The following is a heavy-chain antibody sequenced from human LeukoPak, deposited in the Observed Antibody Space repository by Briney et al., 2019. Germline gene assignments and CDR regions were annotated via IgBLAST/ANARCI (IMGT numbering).Heavy chain of an antibody. V-gene: IGHV3-23*01. Sequence: GGSLRLSCAASGFTFSDYAMSWVRQAPGKGLEWVSKISGSGGSTYYADSVKGRFTISRDNSKNMLYLQMNSLKTEDTAVYYCMLGSGRYDSSDFDYWGQGILVTVSS. J-gene: IGHJ4*02. CDR2: ISGSGGST. D-gene: IGHD3-22*01. CDR3: MLGSGRYDSSDFDY. CDR1: GFTFSDYA.